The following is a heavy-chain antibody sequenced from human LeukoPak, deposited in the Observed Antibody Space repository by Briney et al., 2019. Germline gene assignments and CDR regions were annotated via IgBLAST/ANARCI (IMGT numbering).Heavy chain of an antibody. J-gene: IGHJ4*02. CDR1: GFTFSSYA. CDR3: ARAYCSGGSCYEFDY. Sequence: GRSLRLSCAASGFTFSSYAMHWVRQAPGKGLEWVAVISSDGNNKYYADSVKGRFTISRDNSKNTLYLQMNSLRAEDTAVYYCARAYCSGGSCYEFDYWGQGTLVTVSS. D-gene: IGHD2-15*01. CDR2: ISSDGNNK. V-gene: IGHV3-30-3*01.